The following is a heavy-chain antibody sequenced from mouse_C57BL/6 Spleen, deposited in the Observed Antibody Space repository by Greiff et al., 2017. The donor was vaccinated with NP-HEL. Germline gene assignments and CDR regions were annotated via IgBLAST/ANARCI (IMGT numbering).Heavy chain of an antibody. J-gene: IGHJ3*01. CDR2: IDPSDSET. CDR3: ARPFYYGSTVFAY. D-gene: IGHD1-1*01. V-gene: IGHV1-52*01. CDR1: GYTFTSYW. Sequence: QVQLQQPGAELVRPGSSVKLSCKASGYTFTSYWMHWVKQRPIQGLEWIGNIDPSDSETQYNQKFKDKATLTVDKSSSTAYMQLSSLTSEDSAVYYCARPFYYGSTVFAYWGQGTLVTVSA.